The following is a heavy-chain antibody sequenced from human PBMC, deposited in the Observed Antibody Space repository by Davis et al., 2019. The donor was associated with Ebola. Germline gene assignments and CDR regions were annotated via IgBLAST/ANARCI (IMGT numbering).Heavy chain of an antibody. V-gene: IGHV1-18*01. CDR3: ARTYRGAAQRKYYPMDV. CDR1: GYTFSNFG. J-gene: IGHJ6*02. CDR2: ISAYNGNT. D-gene: IGHD1-26*01. Sequence: ASVKVSCKASGYTFSNFGINWVRQAPGHGHEWMGWISAYNGNTNYAQNIKGRVTVTTDTSTSTAYMELTSLTSDDTAVYYCARTYRGAAQRKYYPMDVWGQGTTVTVSS.